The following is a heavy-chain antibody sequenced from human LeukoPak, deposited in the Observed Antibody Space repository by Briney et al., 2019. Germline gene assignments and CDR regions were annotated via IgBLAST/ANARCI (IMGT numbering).Heavy chain of an antibody. J-gene: IGHJ6*03. CDR2: IYTSGST. Sequence: SETLSLTCTVSGGSISSYYWSWIRQPAGKGLEWIGRIYTSGSTNYNPSLKSRVTMSVDTSKNQFSLKLSSVTAAHTAVYYCAREQRLYYGSGITFLASGRPHYYMDVWGKGTTVTISS. CDR3: AREQRLYYGSGITFLASGRPHYYMDV. V-gene: IGHV4-4*07. CDR1: GGSISSYY. D-gene: IGHD3-10*01.